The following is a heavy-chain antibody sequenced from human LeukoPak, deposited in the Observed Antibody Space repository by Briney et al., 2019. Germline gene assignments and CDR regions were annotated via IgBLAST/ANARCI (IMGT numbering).Heavy chain of an antibody. Sequence: GSLRLSCAASGLTFSTYSMNWVRQAPGKGREWVSSISSSGSYIYYADSVKGRFTISRDNSKNKLYLQVNSLRVEDTAVYHCAKEVYSGYNYDYWGQGTLVTVS. D-gene: IGHD5-12*01. J-gene: IGHJ4*02. CDR1: GLTFSTYS. CDR3: AKEVYSGYNYDY. V-gene: IGHV3-21*01. CDR2: ISSSGSYI.